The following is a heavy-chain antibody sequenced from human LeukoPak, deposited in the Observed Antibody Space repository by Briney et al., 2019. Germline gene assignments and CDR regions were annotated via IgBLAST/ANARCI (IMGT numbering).Heavy chain of an antibody. V-gene: IGHV3-74*01. Sequence: GGSLRLSCAASGLTFSSHWMHWVRQAPGKGLEWVSGINWNGGSTGYADSVKGRFTISRDNAKNTLYLQMNSLRAEDTAVYYCARDRSDYGFDYWGQGTLVTVSS. CDR2: INWNGGST. D-gene: IGHD4-17*01. CDR3: ARDRSDYGFDY. J-gene: IGHJ4*02. CDR1: GLTFSSHW.